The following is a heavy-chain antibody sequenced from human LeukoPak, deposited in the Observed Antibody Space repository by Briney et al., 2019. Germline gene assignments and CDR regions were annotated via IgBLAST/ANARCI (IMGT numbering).Heavy chain of an antibody. CDR1: GYRFTSYW. Sequence: GDSLKISCKASGYRFTSYWIGWVRQMPGKGLEWMGVIHPGEYERRYSPSFEGQVTISADKSISTAYMQWSSLKASDTAMYYCARLVVTPTYDYWGQGSLVTVSS. CDR2: IHPGEYER. J-gene: IGHJ4*02. CDR3: ARLVVTPTYDY. D-gene: IGHD2-21*02. V-gene: IGHV5-51*01.